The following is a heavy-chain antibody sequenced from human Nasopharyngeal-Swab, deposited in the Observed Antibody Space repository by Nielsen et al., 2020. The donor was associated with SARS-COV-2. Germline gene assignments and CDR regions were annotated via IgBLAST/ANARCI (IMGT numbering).Heavy chain of an antibody. V-gene: IGHV4-34*01. Sequence: SETLSLPCAVYGGSFSGYYWSWIRQPPGKGLEWIGEINHSGSTNYNPSLKSRVTISVDTSKNQFSLKLSSVTAADTAVYYCARVTVTNYYYYMDVWGKGTTVTVSS. J-gene: IGHJ6*03. CDR1: GGSFSGYY. CDR2: INHSGST. CDR3: ARVTVTNYYYYMDV. D-gene: IGHD4-11*01.